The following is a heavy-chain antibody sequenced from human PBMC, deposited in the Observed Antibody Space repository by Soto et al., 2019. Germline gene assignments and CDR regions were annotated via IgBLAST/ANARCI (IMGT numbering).Heavy chain of an antibody. Sequence: PSETLSLTCAVYGGSFSGYYWSWIRQPPGKGLEWIGEINHSGSTNYNPSLKSRVTISVDTSKNQFSLKLSSVTAADTAVYYCARERPLWYWSPRANYYYGMDVWGQGTTVTVSS. CDR3: ARERPLWYWSPRANYYYGMDV. J-gene: IGHJ6*02. V-gene: IGHV4-34*01. CDR2: INHSGST. D-gene: IGHD2-8*02. CDR1: GGSFSGYY.